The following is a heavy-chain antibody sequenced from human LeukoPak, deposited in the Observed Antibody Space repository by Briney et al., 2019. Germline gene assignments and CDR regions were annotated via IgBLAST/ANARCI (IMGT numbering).Heavy chain of an antibody. J-gene: IGHJ4*02. CDR3: ARDQYDTWSRRGNFDS. Sequence: GGSLRLSCVASGFPFSSYWMTWVRQAPGKGLEWVANIKLDGSEKNYVDSVKGRFTISRDNTKNSLYLQMNSLRAEDTAVFYCARDQYDTWSRRGNFDSWGQGTLVIVSS. V-gene: IGHV3-7*03. CDR2: IKLDGSEK. D-gene: IGHD3-3*01. CDR1: GFPFSSYW.